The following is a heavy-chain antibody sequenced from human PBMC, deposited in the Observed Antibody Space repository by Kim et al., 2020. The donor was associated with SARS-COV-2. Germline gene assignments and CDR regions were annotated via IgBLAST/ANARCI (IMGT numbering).Heavy chain of an antibody. V-gene: IGHV1-69*13. D-gene: IGHD3-3*01. Sequence: SVKVSCKASGGTFSSYAISWVRQAPGQGLEWMGGIIPIFGTANYAQKFQGRVTITADESTSTAYMELSSLRSEDTAVYYCAGDPLKIFGVVINYYYYGMDVWGQGTTVTVSS. J-gene: IGHJ6*02. CDR3: AGDPLKIFGVVINYYYYGMDV. CDR1: GGTFSSYA. CDR2: IIPIFGTA.